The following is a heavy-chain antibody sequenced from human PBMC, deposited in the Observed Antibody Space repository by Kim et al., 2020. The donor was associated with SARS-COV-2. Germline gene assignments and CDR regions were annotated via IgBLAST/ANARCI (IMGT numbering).Heavy chain of an antibody. CDR3: AREVYGMDV. V-gene: IGHV3-66*01. CDR2: GHT. J-gene: IGHJ6*02. Sequence: GHTYYTGPVKGRFTIPSAHPKNPLYLQMNSLRAEDTAVYYWAREVYGMDVWGQGTTVTVSS.